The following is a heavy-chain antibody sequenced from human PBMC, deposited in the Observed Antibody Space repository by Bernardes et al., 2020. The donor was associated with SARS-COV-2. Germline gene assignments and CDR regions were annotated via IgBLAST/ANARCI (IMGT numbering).Heavy chain of an antibody. J-gene: IGHJ2*01. Sequence: GGSLRLSCAASGFIVSNKYMTWVRQAPGKGLEWVSVIYSDGTTFYTDSVKGRFTISRDNSKNTLYRQMNSLRVEDAAVYYCARGEAVTILGVPIRGRWYFDLWGRGTQVSVSS. CDR3: ARGEAVTILGVPIRGRWYFDL. D-gene: IGHD3-3*01. CDR1: GFIVSNKY. CDR2: IYSDGTT. V-gene: IGHV3-66*02.